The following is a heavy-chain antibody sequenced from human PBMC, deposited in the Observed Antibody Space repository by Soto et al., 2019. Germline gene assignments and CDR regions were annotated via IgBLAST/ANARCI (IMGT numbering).Heavy chain of an antibody. J-gene: IGHJ5*02. CDR3: ARGVGELGQWSDT. D-gene: IGHD1-26*01. Sequence: QVQLVQSGAEVKKPGASVKVSCKASGYNFNSYTMSWVRQAPGQGLEWMGRISAYNGNTNYAQKLQGRVTMTTNTSTSTAYMELRSLRSGDAAVYNCARGVGELGQWSDTWGQGNKVTVSS. CDR2: ISAYNGNT. V-gene: IGHV1-18*01. CDR1: GYNFNSYT.